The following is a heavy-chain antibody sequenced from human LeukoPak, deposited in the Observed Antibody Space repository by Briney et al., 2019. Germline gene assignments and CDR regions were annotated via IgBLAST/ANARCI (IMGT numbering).Heavy chain of an antibody. Sequence: GGSLRLSCAASGITFSNYAMSWVRQAPGKGLEWVSFISGSGGSTYYADSVKGRFTISRDNSKNALYLQMNSLRAEDTAVYYCAKVGPMTSVTRVFRSRTYYYYYMDVWGEGTTVTVSS. CDR2: ISGSGGST. V-gene: IGHV3-23*01. CDR1: GITFSNYA. D-gene: IGHD4-17*01. CDR3: AKVGPMTSVTRVFRSRTYYYYYMDV. J-gene: IGHJ6*03.